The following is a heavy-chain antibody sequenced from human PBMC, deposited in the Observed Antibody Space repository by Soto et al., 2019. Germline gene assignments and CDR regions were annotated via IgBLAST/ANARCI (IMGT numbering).Heavy chain of an antibody. Sequence: GSLRLSCAASGFTFSSYAMSWVRQAPGKGLEWVSAISGSGGSTYYADSVKGRFTISRDNSKNTLYLQMNSLRAEDTAVYYCAKEMYCSGGSCYSNSFDYWGQGTLVTVSS. J-gene: IGHJ4*02. D-gene: IGHD2-15*01. CDR2: ISGSGGST. CDR1: GFTFSSYA. V-gene: IGHV3-23*01. CDR3: AKEMYCSGGSCYSNSFDY.